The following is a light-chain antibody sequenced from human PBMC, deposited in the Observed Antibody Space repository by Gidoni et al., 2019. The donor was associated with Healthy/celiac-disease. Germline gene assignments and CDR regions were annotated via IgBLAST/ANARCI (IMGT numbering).Light chain of an antibody. CDR3: QQSYSNSPFT. CDR2: AAS. V-gene: IGKV1-39*01. CDR1: QSSSSY. J-gene: IGKJ3*01. Sequence: DIQMTQSPASLSASVGERVTITCRASQSSSSYLNWYQQKPGKAPQLLIYAASSLKSGVPSRCSGSGWWTDYIPPTSSMQPEEFATFYCQQSYSNSPFTFGGGTKVDIK.